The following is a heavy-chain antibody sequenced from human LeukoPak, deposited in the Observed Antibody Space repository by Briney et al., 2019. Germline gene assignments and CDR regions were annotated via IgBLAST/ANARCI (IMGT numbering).Heavy chain of an antibody. CDR2: IRPYNDDT. J-gene: IGHJ4*02. Sequence: GAPVKVSCKTSGYTFSSYAITWLRQTPGQGLEWTGWIRPYNDDTNYAQNFQARVAMTADTSTKTVYMELRSLTSDDTAVYFCAREGSYGDYLTLDYWGQGTLVTVSS. CDR3: AREGSYGDYLTLDY. D-gene: IGHD4-17*01. CDR1: GYTFSSYA. V-gene: IGHV1-18*04.